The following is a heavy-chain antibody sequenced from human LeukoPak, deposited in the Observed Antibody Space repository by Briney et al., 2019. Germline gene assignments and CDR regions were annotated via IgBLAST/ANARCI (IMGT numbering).Heavy chain of an antibody. V-gene: IGHV4-61*02. CDR3: ARAPPPIYCSSTSCYNHPGGFDY. D-gene: IGHD2-2*02. CDR2: IYTSGST. CDR1: GGSISSGGYY. Sequence: PSETLSLTCTVSGGSISSGGYYWSWIRQPAGKGLEWIGRIYTSGSTNYNPSLKSRVTMSVDTSKNQFSLKLSSVTAADTAVYYCARAPPPIYCSSTSCYNHPGGFDYWGQGTLVTVSS. J-gene: IGHJ4*02.